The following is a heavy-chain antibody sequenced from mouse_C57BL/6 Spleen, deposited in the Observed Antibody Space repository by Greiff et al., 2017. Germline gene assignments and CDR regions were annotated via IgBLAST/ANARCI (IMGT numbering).Heavy chain of an antibody. CDR2: IYPGDSYT. V-gene: IGHV1-59*01. D-gene: IGHD2-5*01. Sequence: QVQLQQPGAELVRPGASVKMSCKASGYTFTSYWMHWVKQRPGQGLEWIGVIYPGDSYTNYNEKFKGKATLTVDTSSSTAYMQLSSLTSEDSAVYYCARLYYSNDGGVDFGGTGTGATVAA. CDR3: ARLYYSNDGGVDF. J-gene: IGHJ1*03. CDR1: GYTFTSYW.